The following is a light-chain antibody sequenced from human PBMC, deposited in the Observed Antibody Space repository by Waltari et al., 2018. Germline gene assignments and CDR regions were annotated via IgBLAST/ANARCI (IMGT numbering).Light chain of an antibody. V-gene: IGKV3-20*01. CDR3: QHYVNLPAT. J-gene: IGKJ1*01. CDR2: HAS. CDR1: QSISYY. Sequence: EVVLTQSPGTLSLSPGEGATLSCRASQSISYYLAWYQQKPGQAPRLHIYHASSRATGIPDRFSGSGSETDFSLTISRLEPEDFPVYYCQHYVNLPATFGQGTKVEIK.